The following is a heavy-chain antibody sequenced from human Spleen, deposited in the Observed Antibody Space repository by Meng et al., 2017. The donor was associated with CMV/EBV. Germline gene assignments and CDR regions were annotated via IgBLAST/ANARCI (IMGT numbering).Heavy chain of an antibody. J-gene: IGHJ4*02. CDR3: AKDTTDSRSWCFDY. Sequence: GGSLRLSCAAPGFTFSSYGMHGVRQAPGKGLEGGAFIRYDGSSKYYVDSVKGRFTISRDNSKNTLYLQMNSLRAEDTAVYYCAKDTTDSRSWCFDYWGQGTLVTVSS. D-gene: IGHD6-13*01. CDR1: GFTFSSYG. V-gene: IGHV3-30*02. CDR2: IRYDGSSK.